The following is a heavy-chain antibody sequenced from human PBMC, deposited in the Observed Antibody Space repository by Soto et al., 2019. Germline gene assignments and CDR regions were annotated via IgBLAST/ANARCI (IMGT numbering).Heavy chain of an antibody. V-gene: IGHV3-23*01. CDR3: AKEGPGLIAAAGSLDY. Sequence: EVQLLESGGGLVQPGGSLRLSCAASGFTFSSYAMSWVRQAPGKGLEWVSAISGSGGSTYYADSVKGRFTISRDNSKNTLYLQMNSLRAEDTAVYYCAKEGPGLIAAAGSLDYWGQGTLVTVSS. CDR1: GFTFSSYA. J-gene: IGHJ4*02. CDR2: ISGSGGST. D-gene: IGHD6-13*01.